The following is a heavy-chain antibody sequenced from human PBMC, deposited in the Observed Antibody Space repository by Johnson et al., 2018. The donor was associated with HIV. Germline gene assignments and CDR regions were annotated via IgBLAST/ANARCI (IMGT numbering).Heavy chain of an antibody. D-gene: IGHD6-6*01. CDR2: IRYDGSNK. CDR3: ARDRKPWQTARPDAFDI. J-gene: IGHJ3*02. CDR1: GFAFNAYG. V-gene: IGHV3-30*02. Sequence: QVQLVESGGGVVQPGGSLTLSCAASGFAFNAYGMHWVRQAPGKGLQWVTFIRYDGSNKYYADSVKVRFPISRDNYKNTLYLQMNSLRAEDTALYYCARDRKPWQTARPDAFDIWGQGTMVTVSS.